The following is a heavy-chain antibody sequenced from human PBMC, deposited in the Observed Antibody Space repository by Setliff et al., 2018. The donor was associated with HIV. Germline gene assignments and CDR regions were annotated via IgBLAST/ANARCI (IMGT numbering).Heavy chain of an antibody. CDR2: IYYSGST. CDR1: GGSIRSYY. CDR3: ARAGGGGRWLHLSYWYFDL. J-gene: IGHJ2*01. V-gene: IGHV4-59*01. Sequence: SETLSLTCTVSGGSIRSYYWSWIRQPPGKGLEWIGYIYYSGSTNYNPSPKSRVTISVDTSKNQFSLKLSSVTAADTAVYYCARAGGGGRWLHLSYWYFDLWGRGTLVTVS. D-gene: IGHD3-16*01.